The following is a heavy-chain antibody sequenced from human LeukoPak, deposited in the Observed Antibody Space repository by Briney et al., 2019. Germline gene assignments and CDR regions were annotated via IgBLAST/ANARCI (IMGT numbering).Heavy chain of an antibody. D-gene: IGHD3-3*01. CDR2: ISHSGGI. J-gene: IGHJ4*02. CDR3: VRGYSEYWSD. Sequence: SETLSLTCAAYGGSFSDFYWNWIRQPPGKGLEWIGQISHSGGINYSPSLQSRVTLSVDTSNNHFSLRLTPVTAADTAVYYCVRGYSEYWSDWGQGSLVTVSS. V-gene: IGHV4-34*01. CDR1: GGSFSDFY.